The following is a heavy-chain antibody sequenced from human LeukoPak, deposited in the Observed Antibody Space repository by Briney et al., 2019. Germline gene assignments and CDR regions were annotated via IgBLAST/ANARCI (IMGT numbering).Heavy chain of an antibody. J-gene: IGHJ4*02. V-gene: IGHV1-8*01. CDR1: GYTFTSYD. CDR3: ARAPAHSMTTVTTPDY. CDR2: MNPNSGNT. D-gene: IGHD4-17*01. Sequence: ASVKVSCKASGYTFTSYDINWVRQATGQGLEWMGWMNPNSGNTGYAQKFQGRVTMTRNTSISTAYMELSSLRSEDTVVYYCARAPAHSMTTVTTPDYWGQGTLVTVSS.